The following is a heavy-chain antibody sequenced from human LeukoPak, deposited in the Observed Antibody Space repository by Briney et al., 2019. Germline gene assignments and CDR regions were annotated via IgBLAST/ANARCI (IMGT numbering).Heavy chain of an antibody. J-gene: IGHJ4*02. CDR2: IKYDGSEK. CDR3: AFNNNFKY. V-gene: IGHV3-7*01. CDR1: GLSFSGQW. D-gene: IGHD1/OR15-1a*01. Sequence: GGSLRLSCTASGLSFSGQWMNWVRQSPGQGLEWVANIKYDGSEKYYVDSVKGRFTISREDAKNSLSLQMDSVRPEDTAVYYCAFNNNFKYWGQGTLVIVSS.